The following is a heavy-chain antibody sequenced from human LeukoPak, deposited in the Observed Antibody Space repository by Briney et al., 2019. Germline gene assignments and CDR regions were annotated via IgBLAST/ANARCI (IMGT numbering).Heavy chain of an antibody. CDR3: ARLDVGYCSSTSCYPSKDY. V-gene: IGHV1-2*02. J-gene: IGHJ4*02. CDR1: GYTFTGYY. Sequence: GASVKVSCKASGYTFTGYYMHWVRQAPGQGLEWMGWINPNSGGTNYAQKFQGRVTMTRDTSISTAYMELSRLRSDDTAVYYCARLDVGYCSSTSCYPSKDYWGQGTLVTVSS. D-gene: IGHD2-2*01. CDR2: INPNSGGT.